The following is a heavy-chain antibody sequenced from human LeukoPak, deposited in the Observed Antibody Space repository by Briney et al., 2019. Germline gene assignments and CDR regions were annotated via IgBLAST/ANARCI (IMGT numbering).Heavy chain of an antibody. V-gene: IGHV4-59*01. Sequence: SETLSLTCTVSGGSISSYYWSWIRPPPGKGLEWIGYIYYSGSTNYNPSLKSRVTISVDTSKNQFSLKLSSVTAADTAVYYCARAPSYYDILTGYYTPSLVYFDYWGQGTLVTVSS. CDR2: IYYSGST. CDR3: ARAPSYYDILTGYYTPSLVYFDY. D-gene: IGHD3-9*01. J-gene: IGHJ4*02. CDR1: GGSISSYY.